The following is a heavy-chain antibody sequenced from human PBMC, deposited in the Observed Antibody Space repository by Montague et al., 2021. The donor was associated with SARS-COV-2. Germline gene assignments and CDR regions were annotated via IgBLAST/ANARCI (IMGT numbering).Heavy chain of an antibody. V-gene: IGHV4-39*01. Sequence: SETLSLTCSVSGGSIRTSDYYWGWIRQPPGKGLEWIGTIDYSGYTYYTPSLKSRVTISLDTSKNQLYLRLNSVTAADTAVYYCVSPSMILVLWGQGTLVTVSS. J-gene: IGHJ4*02. D-gene: IGHD3-22*01. CDR2: IDYSGYT. CDR1: GGSIRTSDYY. CDR3: VSPSMILVL.